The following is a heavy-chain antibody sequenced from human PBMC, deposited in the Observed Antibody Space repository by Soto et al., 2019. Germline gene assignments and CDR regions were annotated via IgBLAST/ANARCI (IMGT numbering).Heavy chain of an antibody. D-gene: IGHD2-21*02. J-gene: IGHJ5*02. CDR1: GGSISSGDYY. CDR3: ARDPCGGDCYGSNWFDP. CDR2: IYYSGST. V-gene: IGHV4-30-4*01. Sequence: QVQLQESGPGLVKPSQTLSLTCTVSGGSISSGDYYWSWIRQPPGKGLEWIGYIYYSGSTYYNPSLMSRVTITVDPSKNQFSLELSSGTAADTAVYYCARDPCGGDCYGSNWFDPWGQGTLVTVSS.